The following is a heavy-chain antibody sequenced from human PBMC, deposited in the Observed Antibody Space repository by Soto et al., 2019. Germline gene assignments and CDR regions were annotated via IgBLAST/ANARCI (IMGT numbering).Heavy chain of an antibody. Sequence: QITLKESGPTLVKPTQTLTLTCTFSGFSLNTGGLGVGWIRQPPGKALEWLALIYWDGDKRYSPSLKSRLSITSDTSNIQVVLTMTNMDPVETATYYCAHSRCGGDCLRSYSSHYSYGMDVWGQGTTVTVSS. CDR3: AHSRCGGDCLRSYSSHYSYGMDV. D-gene: IGHD2-21*02. CDR2: IYWDGDK. CDR1: GFSLNTGGLG. V-gene: IGHV2-5*02. J-gene: IGHJ6*02.